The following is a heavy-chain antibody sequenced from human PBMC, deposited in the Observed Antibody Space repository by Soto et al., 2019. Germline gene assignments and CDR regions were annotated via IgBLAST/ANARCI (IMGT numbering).Heavy chain of an antibody. J-gene: IGHJ3*01. CDR1: GFSFSSYC. V-gene: IGHV3-33*03. CDR3: ARVPSTGRYFDACDV. CDR2: IWYDGSNK. D-gene: IGHD1-26*01. Sequence: GGTLKLSCAASGFSFSSYCMHWVRQSPDKGLDWVAVIWYDGSNKYYAESVKGRFTISRDNSKNTLYMQMNSLTVEDTAVYYCARVPSTGRYFDACDVWGQGTMVTVSS.